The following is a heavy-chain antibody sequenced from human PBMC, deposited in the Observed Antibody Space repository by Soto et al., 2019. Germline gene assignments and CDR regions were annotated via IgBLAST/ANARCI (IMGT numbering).Heavy chain of an antibody. CDR3: ARVFSGSYSDY. J-gene: IGHJ4*02. D-gene: IGHD1-26*01. CDR2: IFHSGSA. Sequence: SETLSLTCAVSGGSIVSNNWWSWVRQPPGKGREWIGEIFHSGSANYNPSLKTRVTISVDKSKNQFSLKLSSVTAADTAVYYCARVFSGSYSDYWGQGTLVT. CDR1: GGSIVSNNW. V-gene: IGHV4-4*02.